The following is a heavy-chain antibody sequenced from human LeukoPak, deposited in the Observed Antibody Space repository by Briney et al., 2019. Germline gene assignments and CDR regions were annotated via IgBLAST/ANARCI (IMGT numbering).Heavy chain of an antibody. V-gene: IGHV1-24*01. CDR1: GYTLTELS. J-gene: IGHJ4*02. Sequence: ASVKVSCKVSGYTLTELSMHWVRQAPGKGLEWMGGFDPEDGETIYAQKFQGRVTMTEDTSTDTAYMELSSLRSEGTAVYYCATAFQVAATYDYWGQGTLVTVSS. CDR2: FDPEDGET. D-gene: IGHD2-15*01. CDR3: ATAFQVAATYDY.